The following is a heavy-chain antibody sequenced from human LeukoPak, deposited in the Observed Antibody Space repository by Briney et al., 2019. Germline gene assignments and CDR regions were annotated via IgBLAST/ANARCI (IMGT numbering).Heavy chain of an antibody. CDR2: INPSGGST. Sequence: ASVKVSCKASGYTFTSYYMHWVRQAPGQGLEWMGIINPSGGSTSDAQKFQGRVTMTRDTSTSTVYMELSSLRSEDTAVYYCARDGSGGRDYSNSRWFDPWGQGTLVTVSS. CDR1: GYTFTSYY. CDR3: ARDGSGGRDYSNSRWFDP. J-gene: IGHJ5*02. D-gene: IGHD4-4*01. V-gene: IGHV1-46*01.